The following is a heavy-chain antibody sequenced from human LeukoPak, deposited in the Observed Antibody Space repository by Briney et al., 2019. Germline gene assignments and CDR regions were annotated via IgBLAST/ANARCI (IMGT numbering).Heavy chain of an antibody. CDR2: INTDGSST. D-gene: IGHD6-13*01. CDR1: GFTFSTYW. V-gene: IGHV3-74*01. J-gene: IGHJ6*02. CDR3: ARDPYSRSWSYGMDV. Sequence: PGGSLRLSCAASGFTFSTYWMHWVRQAPGKGLVWVSRINTDGSSTSYADSVKGRFTISRDNAKNTLYLQMNSLRTEDTAVYYCARDPYSRSWSYGMDVWGQGTTVTVSS.